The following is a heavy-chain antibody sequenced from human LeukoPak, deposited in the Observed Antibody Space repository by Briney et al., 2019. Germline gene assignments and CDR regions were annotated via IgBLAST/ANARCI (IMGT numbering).Heavy chain of an antibody. CDR3: ARGGYYYDSSGYSHLPDY. CDR2: IIPIVGTT. CDR1: GGTFSSYA. Sequence: GASVKVSCKASGGTFSSYAFSWVRQAPGQGLEWMRGIIPIVGTTNYAQMFQGRVTITADESTSTAYMELSSLRSEDTAVYYCARGGYYYDSSGYSHLPDYWGQGTLVTVSA. V-gene: IGHV1-69*13. D-gene: IGHD3-22*01. J-gene: IGHJ4*02.